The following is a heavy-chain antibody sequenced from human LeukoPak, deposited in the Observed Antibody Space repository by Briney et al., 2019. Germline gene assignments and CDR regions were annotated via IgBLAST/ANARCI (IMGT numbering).Heavy chain of an antibody. CDR3: ASARNDYGWYFDY. V-gene: IGHV4-59*13. J-gene: IGHJ4*02. D-gene: IGHD4-17*01. Sequence: PSETLSLTCTVSGGSISSYYWSWIRQPPGKGLEWIGYMYYSGSTNYNPSLKSRVTISVDTSKNQFSLKLSSVTAADTAVYYCASARNDYGWYFDYWGQGTLVTVSS. CDR1: GGSISSYY. CDR2: MYYSGST.